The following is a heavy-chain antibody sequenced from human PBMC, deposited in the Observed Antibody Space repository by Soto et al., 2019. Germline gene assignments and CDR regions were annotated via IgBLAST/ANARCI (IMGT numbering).Heavy chain of an antibody. CDR1: GFTFSSYA. CDR2: ISGSGGST. Sequence: EVQLLESGGGLVQPGGSLRLSCAASGFTFSSYAMSWVRQAPGKGLEWVSAISGSGGSTYYADSVKGRFTISRDNSKNTLYLQMNSLRAEDTAVYYCAKDLKAPIVWFGECDYYYYYMDVWGKGTTVTVSS. CDR3: AKDLKAPIVWFGECDYYYYYMDV. D-gene: IGHD3-10*01. V-gene: IGHV3-23*01. J-gene: IGHJ6*03.